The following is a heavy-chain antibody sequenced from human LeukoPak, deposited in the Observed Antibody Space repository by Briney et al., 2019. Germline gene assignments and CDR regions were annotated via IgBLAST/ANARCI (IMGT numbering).Heavy chain of an antibody. CDR3: ARNGVMTDAFDI. V-gene: IGHV1-2*02. CDR2: INPNSGDT. Sequence: ASVKVSCKASGYTFNDYYMHWVRQAPGQGLEWMGWINPNSGDTNYAQKFQGRVTMTRDTSISTAYMELSRLRSDDTAVYYCARNGVMTDAFDIWGQGTMVTVSS. D-gene: IGHD2-8*01. J-gene: IGHJ3*02. CDR1: GYTFNDYY.